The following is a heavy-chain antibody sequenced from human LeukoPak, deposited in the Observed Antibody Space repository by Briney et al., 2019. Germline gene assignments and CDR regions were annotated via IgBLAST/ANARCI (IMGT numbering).Heavy chain of an antibody. V-gene: IGHV1-18*04. CDR3: AREGVGYYYDSSGYPFDY. J-gene: IGHJ4*02. D-gene: IGHD3-22*01. Sequence: ASVKVSCKASGYTFTGYYMHWVRQAPGQGLEWMGWISVYNGNTNYAQKLQGRVTMTTDTSTSTAYMELRSLRSDDTAVYYCAREGVGYYYDSSGYPFDYWGQGTLVTVSS. CDR2: ISVYNGNT. CDR1: GYTFTGYY.